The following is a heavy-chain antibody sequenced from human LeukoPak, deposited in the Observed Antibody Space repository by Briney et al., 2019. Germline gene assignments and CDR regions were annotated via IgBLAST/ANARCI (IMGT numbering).Heavy chain of an antibody. CDR2: IIPILGIA. CDR1: GGTFSSYA. J-gene: IGHJ6*02. V-gene: IGHV1-69*04. Sequence: GASVKVSCKASGGTFSSYAISWVRQAPGQGLEWMGRIIPILGIANYAQKFQGRVTITADKSTSTAYMELSSLRSEDTAVYYCARDFPVVRGGNYDYGMDVWGQGTTVTVSS. CDR3: ARDFPVVRGGNYDYGMDV. D-gene: IGHD3-10*01.